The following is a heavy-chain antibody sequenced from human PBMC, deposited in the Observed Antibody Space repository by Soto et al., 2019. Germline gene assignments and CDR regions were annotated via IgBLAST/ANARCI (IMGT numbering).Heavy chain of an antibody. CDR1: GFTFSSYW. CDR2: ISGSGGST. V-gene: IGHV3-23*01. D-gene: IGHD3-22*01. CDR3: ANLNYYDSSGYFYPFDY. Sequence: PGGSLRLSCAASGFTFSSYWMHWVRQAPGKGLEWVSAISGSGGSTYYGDSVKGRFTISRDNSKNTLYLQMNSLRAEDTAVYYCANLNYYDSSGYFYPFDYWGQGTLVTVSS. J-gene: IGHJ4*02.